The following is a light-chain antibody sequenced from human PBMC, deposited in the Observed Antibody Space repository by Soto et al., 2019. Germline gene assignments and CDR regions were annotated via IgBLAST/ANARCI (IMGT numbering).Light chain of an antibody. J-gene: IGLJ2*01. CDR1: GSSLRSGT. V-gene: IGLV1-44*01. Sequence: QSVLTQPPSASGPPGQKVTISCSGRGSSLRSGTVNWYQHLPGTAPRLLIYKNDQRPSGVPDRFSGSKSGTSASLAISGLQSEDEAAYYCAAWDDSLGGPVFGGGTKLNVL. CDR2: KND. CDR3: AAWDDSLGGPV.